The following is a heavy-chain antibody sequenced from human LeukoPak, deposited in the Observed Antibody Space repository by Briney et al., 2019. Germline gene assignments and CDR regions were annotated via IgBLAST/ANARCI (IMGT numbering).Heavy chain of an antibody. CDR3: ARVEYSGIFAQYFQH. J-gene: IGHJ1*01. D-gene: IGHD2-15*01. Sequence: SETLSLTCTVSGGSISSYYWSWIRQPPGKGLEWIGYIYYSGSTNYNPSLKSRVTISVDTPKNQFSLKLSSVTAADTAVYYCARVEYSGIFAQYFQHWGQGTLVTVSS. CDR1: GGSISSYY. CDR2: IYYSGST. V-gene: IGHV4-59*01.